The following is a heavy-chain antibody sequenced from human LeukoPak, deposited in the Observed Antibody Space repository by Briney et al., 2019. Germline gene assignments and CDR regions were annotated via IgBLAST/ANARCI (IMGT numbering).Heavy chain of an antibody. D-gene: IGHD3-10*01. Sequence: PGGSLRLSCAASGFTFSTYTMNWVRQAPGEGLEWVSSISSSSDYIYHADSVKGRFTISRDNSKNTLYLQMNSLRAEDTAVYYCAIPPGGYYASYYYYMDVWGKRTTVTVSS. CDR1: GFTFSTYT. CDR2: ISSSSDYI. V-gene: IGHV3-21*04. CDR3: AIPPGGYYASYYYYMDV. J-gene: IGHJ6*03.